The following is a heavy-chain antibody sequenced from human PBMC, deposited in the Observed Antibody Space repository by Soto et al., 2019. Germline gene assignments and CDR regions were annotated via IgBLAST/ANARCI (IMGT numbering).Heavy chain of an antibody. CDR2: ISVYTGNT. J-gene: IGHJ6*02. D-gene: IGHD2-8*01. V-gene: IGHV1-18*04. Sequence: QVQLVQSGGEVTKPGASMKVSCKSSGYTFTSYGVSWVRQAPGQGLEWLGWISVYTGNTKQAQKFQDRVTLTTEASTSTAYMELRSLRSDDTAVYYCARDRCTTDRCYTHHFDVWGQGTTVTVSS. CDR1: GYTFTSYG. CDR3: ARDRCTTDRCYTHHFDV.